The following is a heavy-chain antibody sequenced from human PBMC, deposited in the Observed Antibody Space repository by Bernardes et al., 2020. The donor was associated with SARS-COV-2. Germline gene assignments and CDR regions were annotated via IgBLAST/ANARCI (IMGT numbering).Heavy chain of an antibody. J-gene: IGHJ6*02. CDR1: GYTFTSYG. D-gene: IGHD3-10*01. Sequence: ASVKVSCKASGYTFTSYGISWVRQAPGQGLEWMGWISAYNGNTNYAQKLQGRVTMTTDTSTSTAYMELRSLRSDDTAVYYCARDKAMVRGVTVYYYYGMDVWGQGTTVTVSS. CDR2: ISAYNGNT. CDR3: ARDKAMVRGVTVYYYYGMDV. V-gene: IGHV1-18*01.